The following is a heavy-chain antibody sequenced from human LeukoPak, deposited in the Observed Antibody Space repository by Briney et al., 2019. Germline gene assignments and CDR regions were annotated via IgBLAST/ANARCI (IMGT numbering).Heavy chain of an antibody. CDR2: VSGYTGNT. D-gene: IGHD2-2*01. Sequence: GASVKVSCKTSGYTFTTYGVSWVRQAPGQGLEWMGWVSGYTGNTNYAEGFQGRVTMTIDTSTSTVYMELTSLRSDDTAVYYCARGEVSASLYYFDFWGQGTLVTVS. V-gene: IGHV1-18*01. CDR1: GYTFTTYG. J-gene: IGHJ4*02. CDR3: ARGEVSASLYYFDF.